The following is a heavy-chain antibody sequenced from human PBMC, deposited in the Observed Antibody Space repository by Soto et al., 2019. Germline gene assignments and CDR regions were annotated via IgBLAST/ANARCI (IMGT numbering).Heavy chain of an antibody. CDR1: GGSISSGDYY. CDR2: IYYSGST. Sequence: SETLSLTCTVSGGSISSGDYYWSWIRQPPGKGLEWIGYIYYSGSTYYNPSLKSRVTISVDTSKNQFSLKLSSVTAADTAVYYCARSSIAPRLFMYPFDYWGQGTLVTVSS. J-gene: IGHJ4*02. D-gene: IGHD6-6*01. CDR3: ARSSIAPRLFMYPFDY. V-gene: IGHV4-30-4*01.